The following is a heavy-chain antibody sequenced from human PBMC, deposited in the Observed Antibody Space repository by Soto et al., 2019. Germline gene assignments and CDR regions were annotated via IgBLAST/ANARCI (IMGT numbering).Heavy chain of an antibody. CDR2: IYYSGST. CDR3: ARGGAWLRPNYGMDV. CDR1: GGSISSSSYY. Sequence: SETLSLTCTVSGGSISSSSYYWGWIRQPPGKGLEWIGSIYYSGSTYYNPSLKSRVTISVDTSKNQFSLKLSPVTAADTAVYYCARGGAWLRPNYGMDVWGQGTTVIVSS. V-gene: IGHV4-39*01. D-gene: IGHD5-12*01. J-gene: IGHJ6*02.